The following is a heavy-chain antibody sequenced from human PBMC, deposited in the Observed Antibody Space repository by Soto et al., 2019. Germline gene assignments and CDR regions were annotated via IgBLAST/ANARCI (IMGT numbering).Heavy chain of an antibody. CDR1: GFTFSSYS. J-gene: IGHJ4*02. V-gene: IGHV3-21*01. Sequence: EVQLVESGGGLVKPGGSLRLSCAASGFTFSSYSMNWVRQAPGKGLEWVSSISSSSSYMYYADSVKGRFTISRDNAKNSLYLQMNSLRAEDTAVYYCARGEVWSGYETPDYWGQGTLVTVSS. CDR2: ISSSSSYM. D-gene: IGHD3-3*01. CDR3: ARGEVWSGYETPDY.